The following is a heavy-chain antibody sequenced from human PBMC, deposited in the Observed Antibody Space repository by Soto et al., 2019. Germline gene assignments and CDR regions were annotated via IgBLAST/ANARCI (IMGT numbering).Heavy chain of an antibody. J-gene: IGHJ5*02. CDR2: INAGNGNT. D-gene: IGHD5-12*01. V-gene: IGHV1-3*01. CDR1: GYTFTSYA. Sequence: QVQLVQSGAEVKKPGASVKVSCKASGYTFTSYAMHWVRQAPGQRLEWMGWINAGNGNTKYSQKFQGRVTITRDTSASTAYMELSSLTSEDTAVYYCARENVDIVATIPYNWFDPWAQGTLVTVSS. CDR3: ARENVDIVATIPYNWFDP.